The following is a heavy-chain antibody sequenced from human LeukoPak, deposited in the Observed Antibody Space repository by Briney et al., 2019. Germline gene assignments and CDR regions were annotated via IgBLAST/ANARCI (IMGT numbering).Heavy chain of an antibody. J-gene: IGHJ6*03. CDR1: GDSINSSSYY. V-gene: IGHV4-39*07. CDR2: IYYSGST. CDR3: ARARRDVKDQDMVRGVPHYYYYMDV. Sequence: PSVTLSLTCTVSGDSINSSSYYWRWIRQPPGKGLEWIGSIYYSGSTYNNPSLKSRVTISVDTSKNQFSLKLSSVTAADTAVYYCARARRDVKDQDMVRGVPHYYYYMDVWGKGTTVTVSS. D-gene: IGHD3-10*01.